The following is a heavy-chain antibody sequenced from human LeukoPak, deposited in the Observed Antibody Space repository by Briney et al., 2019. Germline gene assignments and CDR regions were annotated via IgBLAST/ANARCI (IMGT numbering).Heavy chain of an antibody. CDR3: ARDLSKANYYYYMDV. CDR2: IYYSGST. J-gene: IGHJ6*03. D-gene: IGHD2/OR15-2a*01. CDR1: GGSFSGYY. Sequence: SETLSLTCAVYGGSFSGYYWSWIRQPPGKGLEWIGYIYYSGSTNYNPSLKSRVTISVDTSKNQFSLKLSSVTAADTAVYYCARDLSKANYYYYMDVWGKGTTVTVSS. V-gene: IGHV4-59*01.